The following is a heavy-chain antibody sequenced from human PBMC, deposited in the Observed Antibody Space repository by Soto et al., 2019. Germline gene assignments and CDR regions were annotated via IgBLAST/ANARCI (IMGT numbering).Heavy chain of an antibody. J-gene: IGHJ6*02. V-gene: IGHV4-59*01. CDR2: IYYSGST. Sequence: SETLSLTCTVSGGSISSYYWSWIRQPPGKGLEWIGYIYYSGSTNYNPSLKSRVTISVDTSRNQFSLKLSSVTAADTAVYYCARGVQGYFDWLLLYYGMEVWGQGTTVTVSS. CDR1: GGSISSYY. D-gene: IGHD3-9*01. CDR3: ARGVQGYFDWLLLYYGMEV.